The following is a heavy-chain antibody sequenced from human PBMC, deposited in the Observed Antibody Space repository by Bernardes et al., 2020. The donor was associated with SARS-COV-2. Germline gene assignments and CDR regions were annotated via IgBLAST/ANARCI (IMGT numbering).Heavy chain of an antibody. CDR2: INSEGRST. CDR3: VTLGQLVLYASDV. D-gene: IGHD6-6*01. Sequence: GGSLRLSCAASGFTFSKYWMYWVRQAPGKGLVWVSRINSEGRSTGYADSVQGRFTISRDNARNTLNLQMNSLRAEDTAVYYCVTLGQLVLYASDVWGQGTMVSVSS. CDR1: GFTFSKYW. V-gene: IGHV3-74*01. J-gene: IGHJ3*01.